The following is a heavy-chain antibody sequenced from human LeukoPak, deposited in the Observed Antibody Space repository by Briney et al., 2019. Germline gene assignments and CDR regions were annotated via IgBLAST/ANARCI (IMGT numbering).Heavy chain of an antibody. CDR3: ARGTNYDILTGYYTGRGSWYFDL. CDR1: GFTFSSYG. V-gene: IGHV3-33*01. CDR2: LWSDGSTE. J-gene: IGHJ2*01. Sequence: GRSLRLSCAASGFTFSSYGFHWVRQAPGKGLEWVAVLWSDGSTEYYADSVKGRFTISRENAKNSLYLQMNSLRAGDTAVYYCARGTNYDILTGYYTGRGSWYFDLWGRGTLVTVSS. D-gene: IGHD3-9*01.